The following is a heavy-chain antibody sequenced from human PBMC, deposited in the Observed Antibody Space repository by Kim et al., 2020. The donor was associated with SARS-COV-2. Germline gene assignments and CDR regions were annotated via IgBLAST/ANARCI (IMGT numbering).Heavy chain of an antibody. CDR2: IYYSGST. J-gene: IGHJ6*01. Sequence: SETLSLTCTVSGGSISSYYWSWIRQPPGKGLEWIGYIYYSGSTNYNPSLKSRVTISVDTSKNQFSLKLSSVTAADTAVYYCAGAPYDFWSGYYTKYGMDV. D-gene: IGHD3-3*01. CDR1: GGSISSYY. CDR3: AGAPYDFWSGYYTKYGMDV. V-gene: IGHV4-59*01.